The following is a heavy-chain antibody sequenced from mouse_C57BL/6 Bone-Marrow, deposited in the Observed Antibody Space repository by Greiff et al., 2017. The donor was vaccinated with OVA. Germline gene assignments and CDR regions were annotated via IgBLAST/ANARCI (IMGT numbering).Heavy chain of an antibody. J-gene: IGHJ3*01. Sequence: VQLQQSGPGLVKPSQSLSLTCSVTGYSITSGYYWNWIRQFPGNKLEWMGYISYDGSNNYNPSLKNRIAITRDTSKNQFFLKLNSVTTEDTATYYCARDGLPWFAYWGQGTLVTVSA. CDR1: GYSITSGYY. CDR3: ARDGLPWFAY. CDR2: ISYDGSN. D-gene: IGHD2-4*01. V-gene: IGHV3-6*01.